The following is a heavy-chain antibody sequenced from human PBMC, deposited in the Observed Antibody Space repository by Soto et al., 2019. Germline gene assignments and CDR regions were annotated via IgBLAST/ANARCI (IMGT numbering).Heavy chain of an antibody. CDR1: GYTFTSYD. V-gene: IGHV1-8*01. CDR2: MNPNSGNT. Sequence: ASVKVSCKASGYTFTSYDINWVRQATGQGLEWMGWMNPNSGNTGYAQKFQGRVTMTRNTSISTAYMELSSLRSEDTAVYYCARGLTTVTQFDYWGQGTLVTVPS. J-gene: IGHJ4*02. CDR3: ARGLTTVTQFDY. D-gene: IGHD4-17*01.